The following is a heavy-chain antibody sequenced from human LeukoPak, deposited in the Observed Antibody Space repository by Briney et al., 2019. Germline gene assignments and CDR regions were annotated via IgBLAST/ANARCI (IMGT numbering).Heavy chain of an antibody. J-gene: IGHJ4*02. V-gene: IGHV3-23*01. D-gene: IGHD2-15*01. Sequence: PGGSLRLSCAASGFTFSCYAMSWVRQAPGKGLEWVSVICGSDGSTYYAGSVKGRFTVSRDNSKNTLYLQMNSLRAEDTAVYYCAKASGGSCYSQLDYWGQGTLVTVSS. CDR1: GFTFSCYA. CDR2: ICGSDGST. CDR3: AKASGGSCYSQLDY.